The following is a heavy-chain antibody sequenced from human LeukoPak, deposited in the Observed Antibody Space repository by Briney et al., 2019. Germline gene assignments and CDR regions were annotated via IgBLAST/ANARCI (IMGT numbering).Heavy chain of an antibody. Sequence: GGSLRLSCAASGFSFSTYWMSWVRQAPGKGLEWVASITQDGSEKYYVDSVKCRFTISRDNAKNSLYLQMNSLRAEDTAVYYCARDRWGLLGGDFWGQGTLVTVSS. J-gene: IGHJ4*02. CDR3: ARDRWGLLGGDF. D-gene: IGHD2-8*01. CDR1: GFSFSTYW. V-gene: IGHV3-7*04. CDR2: ITQDGSEK.